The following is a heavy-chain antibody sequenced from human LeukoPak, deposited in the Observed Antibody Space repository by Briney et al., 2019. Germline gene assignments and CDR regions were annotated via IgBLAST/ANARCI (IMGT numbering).Heavy chain of an antibody. D-gene: IGHD5-12*01. CDR2: ISASGGRT. CDR1: GFTFSSYA. V-gene: IGHV3-23*01. Sequence: GGSLRLSCAASGFTFSSYAMTWVRQAPGKGLEWVSAISASGGRTYYADSVKGRFTISRDNSKNTLYLQMNSLRAEDTAVYFCARGGGAFDIWGQGTMVTVSS. J-gene: IGHJ3*02. CDR3: ARGGGAFDI.